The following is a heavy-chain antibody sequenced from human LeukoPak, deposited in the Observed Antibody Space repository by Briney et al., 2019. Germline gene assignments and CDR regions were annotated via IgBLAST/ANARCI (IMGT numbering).Heavy chain of an antibody. V-gene: IGHV4-4*02. CDR3: ARIFHFYDNSMFQGTAFDI. J-gene: IGHJ3*02. CDR2: IYHSGST. Sequence: SETLSLTCAVSGGSISSSNWWSWVRQPPGKGLEWIGEIYHSGSTNYNPSLKSRVTIAVDKSKNQFSLKLSSVTAADTAVYYCARIFHFYDNSMFQGTAFDIWGQGTAVTVSS. CDR1: GGSISSSNW. D-gene: IGHD3-22*01.